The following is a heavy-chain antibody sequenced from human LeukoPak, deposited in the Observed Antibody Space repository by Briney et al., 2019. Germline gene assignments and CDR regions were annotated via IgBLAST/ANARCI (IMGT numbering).Heavy chain of an antibody. J-gene: IGHJ3*02. CDR1: GFTFSSYA. D-gene: IGHD6-13*01. V-gene: IGHV3-30*04. CDR2: ISYDGSNK. Sequence: PGGSLRLSCAASGFTFSSYAMHWVRQAPGKGLEWVAVISYDGSNKYYADSVKGRFTISRDNSKNTLYLQMNSLRAEDTAVYYCARIVLGSSWYRPGAFDIWGQGTMVTVSS. CDR3: ARIVLGSSWYRPGAFDI.